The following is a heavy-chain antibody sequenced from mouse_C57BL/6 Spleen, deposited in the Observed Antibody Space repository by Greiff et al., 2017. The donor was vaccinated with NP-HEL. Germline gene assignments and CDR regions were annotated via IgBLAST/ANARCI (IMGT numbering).Heavy chain of an antibody. J-gene: IGHJ4*01. CDR2: IDPSSGYT. V-gene: IGHV1-4*01. Sequence: VKLVESGAELARPGASVKMSCKASGYTFTSYTMHWVKQRPGQGLEWIGYIDPSSGYTKYNQKFKDKATLTADKSSSTAYMQLSSLTSEDSAVYYCARWISSYFAMDYWGQGTSVTVSS. D-gene: IGHD1-1*01. CDR1: GYTFTSYT. CDR3: ARWISSYFAMDY.